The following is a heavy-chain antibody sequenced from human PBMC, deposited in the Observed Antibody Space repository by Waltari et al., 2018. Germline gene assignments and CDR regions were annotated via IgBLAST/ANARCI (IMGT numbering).Heavy chain of an antibody. CDR1: GGSISSSNW. V-gene: IGHV4-4*02. D-gene: IGHD6-19*01. CDR3: ASAVAGNFYYYYGMDV. CDR2: SYHSGST. J-gene: IGHJ6*02. Sequence: QVQLQESGPGLVKPSGTLSLTCAVSGGSISSSNWWSWVRQPPGKGLEWIGESYHSGSTNYNPSLKSRVTISVDKSKNQFSLKLSSVTAADTAVYYCASAVAGNFYYYYGMDVWGQGTTVTVSS.